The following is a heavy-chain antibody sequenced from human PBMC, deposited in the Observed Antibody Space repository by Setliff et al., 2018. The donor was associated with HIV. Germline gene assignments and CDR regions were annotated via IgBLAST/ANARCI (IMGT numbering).Heavy chain of an antibody. CDR3: AREGVATPDEEGYYFDQ. Sequence: ASVKVSCKASGYPFSNYGISWVRQAPGLGLEGMGWISGYNGKTDFAQKFQDRVIVTTDTSTNTVYMEVMRLTADDTAVYFCAREGVATPDEEGYYFDQWGQGTLVTVSS. CDR2: ISGYNGKT. CDR1: GYPFSNYG. V-gene: IGHV1-18*01. J-gene: IGHJ4*02.